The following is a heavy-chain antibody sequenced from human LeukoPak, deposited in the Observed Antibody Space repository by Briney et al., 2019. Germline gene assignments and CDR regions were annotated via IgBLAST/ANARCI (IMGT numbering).Heavy chain of an antibody. CDR3: AKITKATTPNY. V-gene: IGHV3-23*01. CDR2: TTDSGRKT. Sequence: GGSLRLSCAASGLTFSNYAMNWVRQASGRGLEWVSGTTDSGRKTYYADSVKGRFSISRDNSKNTVYLQMSDLRAEDTAVYYCAKITKATTPNYWGQGTLVTASS. D-gene: IGHD4-17*01. CDR1: GLTFSNYA. J-gene: IGHJ4*02.